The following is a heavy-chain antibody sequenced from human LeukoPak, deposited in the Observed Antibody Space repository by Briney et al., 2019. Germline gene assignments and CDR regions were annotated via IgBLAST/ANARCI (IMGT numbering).Heavy chain of an antibody. J-gene: IGHJ4*02. CDR3: ASYDSSGYYYRRFDY. V-gene: IGHV3-30-3*01. CDR2: ISYDGSNK. Sequence: GGSLRLSCAASGFTFSSYAMHWVRQAPGKGLEWVAVISYDGSNKYYADSVKGRFTISRDNSKNTLYLQMNSLRAEDTAVYYCASYDSSGYYYRRFDYWGQGTLVTVSS. CDR1: GFTFSSYA. D-gene: IGHD3-22*01.